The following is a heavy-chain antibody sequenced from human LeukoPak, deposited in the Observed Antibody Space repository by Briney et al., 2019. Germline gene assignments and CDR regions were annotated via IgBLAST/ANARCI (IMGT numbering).Heavy chain of an antibody. D-gene: IGHD3-10*01. V-gene: IGHV3-74*01. J-gene: IGHJ5*02. Sequence: GGSLRLSCAASGFTFSSYLMQWVRQTPGKGLMWVSRIESDGSTIYADSVKDRFTISRDNGKNTVYLQMNSLRVDDTAMYYCARAVTYFYGSVTYDWFDPWGQGTLVTVSS. CDR2: IESDGST. CDR1: GFTFSSYL. CDR3: ARAVTYFYGSVTYDWFDP.